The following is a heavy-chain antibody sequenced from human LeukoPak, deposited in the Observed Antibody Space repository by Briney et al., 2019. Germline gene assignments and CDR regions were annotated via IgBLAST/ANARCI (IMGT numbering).Heavy chain of an antibody. V-gene: IGHV4-59*12. CDR2: IYNSGST. Sequence: SETLSLTCNVSGGSISSYYWSWIRQPPGKGLEWIGYIYNSGSTSYTPSLKSRVTISVDTSKNQFSLKLSSVTAADTAVYYCARDGRRDYYDSSGYYSGPYAFDIWGQGTMVTVSS. CDR1: GGSISSYY. J-gene: IGHJ3*02. D-gene: IGHD3-22*01. CDR3: ARDGRRDYYDSSGYYSGPYAFDI.